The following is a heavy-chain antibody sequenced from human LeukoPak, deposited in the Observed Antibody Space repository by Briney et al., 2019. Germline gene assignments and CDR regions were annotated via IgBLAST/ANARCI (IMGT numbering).Heavy chain of an antibody. Sequence: GASVKVSCKASGYTFTRYYMHWVRQAPGQGLEWMGWINPNSGGTNYAQKFQGRVTMTRDTSISTAYMELSRLRSDDTAVYYCARGMSTSRRPRGAFDIWGQGTMVTVPS. CDR3: ARGMSTSRRPRGAFDI. V-gene: IGHV1-2*02. CDR2: INPNSGGT. J-gene: IGHJ3*02. CDR1: GYTFTRYY. D-gene: IGHD2-2*01.